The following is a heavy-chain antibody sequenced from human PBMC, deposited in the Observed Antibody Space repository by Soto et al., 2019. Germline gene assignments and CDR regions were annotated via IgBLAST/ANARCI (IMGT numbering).Heavy chain of an antibody. J-gene: IGHJ5*01. CDR1: GFTFSSYA. CDR3: AKDSRTTMVVVVIPGTNWFDA. V-gene: IGHV3-23*01. CDR2: ISGSGGST. Sequence: GGSLRLSCAASGFTFSSYAMSWVRQSPGKGLEWVSAISGSGGSTYYADSVKGRLTISRDNSKNTLYLQMNSLRDEDTAVYYGAKDSRTTMVVVVIPGTNWFDAWGHGTLVTVSS. D-gene: IGHD3-22*01.